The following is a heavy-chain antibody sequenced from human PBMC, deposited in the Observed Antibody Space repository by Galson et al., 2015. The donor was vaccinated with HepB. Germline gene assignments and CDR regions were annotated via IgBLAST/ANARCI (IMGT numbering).Heavy chain of an antibody. D-gene: IGHD5-24*01. CDR2: IYYSGST. Sequence: SETLSLTCTVSGGSISSSSYYWGWIRQPPGTGLEWIGSIYYSGSTYYNPSLKSRVTISVDMSKNQFSLKLSSVTAADTAVYYCARQADGWLQVSDYWGQGTLVTVSS. CDR1: GGSISSSSYY. J-gene: IGHJ4*02. V-gene: IGHV4-39*01. CDR3: ARQADGWLQVSDY.